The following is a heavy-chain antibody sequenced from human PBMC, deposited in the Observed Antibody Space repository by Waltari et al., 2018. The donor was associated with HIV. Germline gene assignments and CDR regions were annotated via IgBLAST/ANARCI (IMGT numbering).Heavy chain of an antibody. Sequence: QVQLVQSGATLKEPGASVKVSCKISGYTLTEYDVIWERQHAGQGLEWLGWMNAASGNTDYPEDFKSRLNMTSDTSTRIAYMDLTSLTLQDTAVYYCTVSRRGAVLGDHWGQGTQVTFSS. CDR2: MNAASGNT. J-gene: IGHJ5*02. CDR3: TVSRRGAVLGDH. CDR1: GYTLTEYD. V-gene: IGHV1-8*01. D-gene: IGHD3-10*01.